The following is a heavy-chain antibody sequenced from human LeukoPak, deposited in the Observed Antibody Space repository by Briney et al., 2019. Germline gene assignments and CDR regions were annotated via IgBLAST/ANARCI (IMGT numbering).Heavy chain of an antibody. CDR1: GYTFTSYY. V-gene: IGHV1-46*01. CDR3: ARGGVDITMIVVVITTGFDY. CDR2: INPSDGFT. D-gene: IGHD3-22*01. Sequence: ASVKVSCKASGYTFTSYYIHWVRQAPGQGLEWMGIINPSDGFTSYAQKFQGRVTMTRDTSTSTVYMELSSLRSEDTAVYYCARGGVDITMIVVVITTGFDYWGQGTLVTVSS. J-gene: IGHJ4*02.